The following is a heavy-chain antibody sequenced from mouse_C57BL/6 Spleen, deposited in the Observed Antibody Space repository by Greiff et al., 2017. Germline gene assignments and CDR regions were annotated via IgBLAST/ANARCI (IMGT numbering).Heavy chain of an antibody. CDR2: IYPGGGYT. V-gene: IGHV1-63*01. D-gene: IGHD1-1*01. Sequence: VQLQQSGAELVRPGTSVKMSCKASGYTFTNYWIGWAKQRPGHGLEWIGDIYPGGGYTNYNEKFKGKATLTADKSSSTAYMQFSSLTSEDSAIYYCARGTEDYGSLAYWGQGTLVTVSA. CDR3: ARGTEDYGSLAY. CDR1: GYTFTNYW. J-gene: IGHJ3*01.